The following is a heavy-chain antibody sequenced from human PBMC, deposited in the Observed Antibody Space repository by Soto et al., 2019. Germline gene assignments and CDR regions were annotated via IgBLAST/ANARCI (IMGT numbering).Heavy chain of an antibody. CDR2: IHSSGST. Sequence: SETLSLTCTVSGRSISSYYWSWIRQPPGKGLEYIGYIHSSGSTNYNPSLKSRVTLSVDTSKKQFSLKLSSVTAADTAVYYCARSLYSGSYTNWFDPWGQGTLVTVSS. CDR1: GRSISSYY. J-gene: IGHJ5*02. V-gene: IGHV4-59*01. CDR3: ARSLYSGSYTNWFDP. D-gene: IGHD1-26*01.